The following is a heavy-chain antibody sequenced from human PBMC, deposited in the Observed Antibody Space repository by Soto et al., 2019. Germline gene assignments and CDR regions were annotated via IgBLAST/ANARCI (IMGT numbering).Heavy chain of an antibody. CDR2: LHPTNADI. CDR1: GFTFTDHY. Sequence: GGSLRLSCAASGFTFTDHYMSWVRQAPGKGLEWVSYLHPTNADIYYADSVKGRFTISRDNAKNLLYLQLNGLSAEDTAVYYCVKWGYSVYDFTPPSGYYFFNGVDAWGQGTTVIVYS. CDR3: VKWGYSVYDFTPPSGYYFFNGVDA. D-gene: IGHD5-12*01. J-gene: IGHJ6*02. V-gene: IGHV3-11*01.